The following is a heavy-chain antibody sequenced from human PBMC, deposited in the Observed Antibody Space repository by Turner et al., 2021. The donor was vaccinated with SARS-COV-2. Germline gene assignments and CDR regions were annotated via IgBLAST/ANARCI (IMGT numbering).Heavy chain of an antibody. Sequence: EVQLVESGGGLVQPGGSLRLSCAASGFTVSRNYMNWVRQAPGKGLEWGSISYSGGSTFYSDSVKGRFTISRDNSKNTLDLQMNSLRAEDTAVYYCAREVSGSSNTGVYFDYWGQGTLVTVSS. V-gene: IGHV3-66*01. CDR2: SYSGGST. CDR3: AREVSGSSNTGVYFDY. CDR1: GFTVSRNY. J-gene: IGHJ4*02. D-gene: IGHD3-10*01.